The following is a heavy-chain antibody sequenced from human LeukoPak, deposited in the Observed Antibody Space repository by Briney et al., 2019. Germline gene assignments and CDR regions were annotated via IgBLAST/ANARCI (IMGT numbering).Heavy chain of an antibody. D-gene: IGHD6-13*01. Sequence: SETLSLTCTVSGGSISSYYWSWIRQPPGKGLEWSGYIYYSGSTNYNPSLKSRVTISVETSKNEFSLKLRSVTAADTAVYYCARVTGYRIEDYFDYWGQGTLVTVSP. CDR3: ARVTGYRIEDYFDY. CDR2: IYYSGST. V-gene: IGHV4-59*01. CDR1: GGSISSYY. J-gene: IGHJ4*02.